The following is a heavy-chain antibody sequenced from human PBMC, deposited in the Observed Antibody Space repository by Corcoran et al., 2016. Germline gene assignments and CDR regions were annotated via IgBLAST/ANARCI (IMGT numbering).Heavy chain of an antibody. CDR1: GFTFSSYA. J-gene: IGHJ4*02. CDR2: ISGRGGST. D-gene: IGHD2-15*01. CDR3: AKDPPADSNFDY. Sequence: EVQLLESGGGLVQPGGSLRLSCAASGFTFSSYAMSWVRQAPGKGLEWVSAISGRGGSTYYTDSVKGRFTISRDNSKNTLYLQMNSLRAEDTAVYYCAKDPPADSNFDYWGQGTLVTVSS. V-gene: IGHV3-23*01.